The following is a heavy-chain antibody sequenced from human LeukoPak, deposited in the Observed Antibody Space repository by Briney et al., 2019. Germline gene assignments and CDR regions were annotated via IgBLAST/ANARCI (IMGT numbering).Heavy chain of an antibody. CDR1: GFTASRYW. CDR2: IKQDGSEK. D-gene: IGHD6-13*01. J-gene: IGHJ4*02. Sequence: GGSLRLSCAASGFTASRYWMNWVRQSPGKGLEWVANIKQDGSEKNYVDSVKGRFTISRDNAENSVFLQMSSLRVEDTAVYYCAKDAKYSRSETYYFDYWGQGTLVTVSS. CDR3: AKDAKYSRSETYYFDY. V-gene: IGHV3-7*01.